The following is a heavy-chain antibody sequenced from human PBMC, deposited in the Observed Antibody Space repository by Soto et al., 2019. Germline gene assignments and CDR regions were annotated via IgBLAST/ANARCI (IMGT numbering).Heavy chain of an antibody. V-gene: IGHV3-23*01. Sequence: GGSLRLSCAASGFTFSSYAMSWVRQAPGKGLEWVSAISGSGGSTYYADSVKGRFTISRDNSKNTLYLQMNSLRAEDTAVYYCAKLGPARDIVVVPQRGGDSYYYYYYMDVWGKGTTVTVSS. J-gene: IGHJ6*03. CDR1: GFTFSSYA. D-gene: IGHD2-2*01. CDR3: AKLGPARDIVVVPQRGGDSYYYYYYMDV. CDR2: ISGSGGST.